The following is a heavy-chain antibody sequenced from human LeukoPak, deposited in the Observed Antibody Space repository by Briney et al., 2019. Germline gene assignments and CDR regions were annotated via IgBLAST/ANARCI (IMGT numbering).Heavy chain of an antibody. CDR2: IIPILGIA. J-gene: IGHJ4*02. V-gene: IGHV1-69*04. D-gene: IGHD6-6*01. Sequence: SVKVSCKASGGTFSSYAISWVRQAPGQGLEWMGRIIPILGIANYAQKFQGRVTITADKSTSTAYMELSRLRSEDTAVYYCAREGRYSSSSTYFDYWGQGTLVTVSS. CDR1: GGTFSSYA. CDR3: AREGRYSSSSTYFDY.